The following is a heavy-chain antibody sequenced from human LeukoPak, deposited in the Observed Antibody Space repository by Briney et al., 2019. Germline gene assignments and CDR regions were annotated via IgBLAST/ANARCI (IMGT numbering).Heavy chain of an antibody. D-gene: IGHD6-13*01. Sequence: GGSLRLSCATSGFTFSNAWMTWVRQAQGKGLEWVGRIKTKGEGGTVDYAAPVKGRFTISRDDSKNTLYLQMNSLKTEDTAVYYCARASSSWHFRNYWGQGTLVTVSS. CDR2: IKTKGEGGTV. CDR1: GFTFSNAW. J-gene: IGHJ4*02. V-gene: IGHV3-15*01. CDR3: ARASSSWHFRNY.